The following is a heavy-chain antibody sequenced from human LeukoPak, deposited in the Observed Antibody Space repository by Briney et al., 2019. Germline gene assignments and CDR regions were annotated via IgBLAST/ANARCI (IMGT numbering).Heavy chain of an antibody. CDR1: GFTFSGYA. J-gene: IGHJ5*02. CDR3: AKVALPYYDSSGFDAPNWFDP. D-gene: IGHD3-22*01. CDR2: TSGNGGST. V-gene: IGHV3-23*01. Sequence: GGSLRLSCAASGFTFSGYAMSWVRQAPGKGLEWVSATSGNGGSTFYADSVKGRFTISRDNSKNTLYLQMNSLRAEDTAVYYCAKVALPYYDSSGFDAPNWFDPWGQGTLVTVSS.